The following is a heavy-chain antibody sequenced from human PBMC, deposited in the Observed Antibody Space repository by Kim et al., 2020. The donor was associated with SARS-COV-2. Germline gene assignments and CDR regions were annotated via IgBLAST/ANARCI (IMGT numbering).Heavy chain of an antibody. Sequence: ASVKVSCKASGYTFIDYGINWVRQAPGQGLEWMGWISRYNGNTNYAQKLQGRVILTTDTSTSTAYLELRSLRSDDTAVYYCARDRSEKYYGFAPWGQGTRDTVST. V-gene: IGHV1-18*01. J-gene: IGHJ5*02. CDR2: ISRYNGNT. CDR1: GYTFIDYG. CDR3: ARDRSEKYYGFAP. D-gene: IGHD1-26*01.